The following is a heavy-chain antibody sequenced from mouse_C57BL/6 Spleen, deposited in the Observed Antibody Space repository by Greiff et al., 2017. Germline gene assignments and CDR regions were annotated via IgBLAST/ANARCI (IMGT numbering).Heavy chain of an antibody. D-gene: IGHD1-1*01. CDR3: AISAPYYYGSSYWYFDV. V-gene: IGHV1-82*01. CDR1: GYAFSSYW. CDR2: IYPGDGDT. Sequence: QVQLQQSGPELVKPGASVKISCKASGYAFSSYWMNWVKQRPGKGLEWIGRIYPGDGDTNYNGKLKGTATLTADKSYSTAYMQLICLTSEDSAVYFSAISAPYYYGSSYWYFDVWGTGTTVTVSS. J-gene: IGHJ1*03.